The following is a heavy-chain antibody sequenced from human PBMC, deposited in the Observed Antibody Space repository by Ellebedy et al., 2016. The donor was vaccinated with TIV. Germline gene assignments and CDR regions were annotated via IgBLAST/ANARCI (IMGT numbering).Heavy chain of an antibody. V-gene: IGHV3-23*01. CDR3: AKWVTWDRTRGGMDV. CDR2: ITSSGDRT. Sequence: GGSLRLSXATSGFTFSSYAMTWVRQAPGKGLEWVSSITSSGDRTNYADSVKGRFTISRDNSKNTLYLQMNSLRAEDTAVYYCAKWVTWDRTRGGMDVWGQGATVTVSS. CDR1: GFTFSSYA. D-gene: IGHD1-26*01. J-gene: IGHJ6*02.